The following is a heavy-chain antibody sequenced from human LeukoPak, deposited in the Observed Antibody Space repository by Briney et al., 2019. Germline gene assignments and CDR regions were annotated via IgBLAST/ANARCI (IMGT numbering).Heavy chain of an antibody. V-gene: IGHV3-30*02. J-gene: IGHJ4*02. CDR1: GFTFSSCG. CDR3: AKNYCDSSGSQYYFDY. D-gene: IGHD3-22*01. Sequence: GGSLRLSCAASGFTFSSCGMHWVRQAPGKGLKWVAFIRYDGSNKYYADSVKGRFTISRDNSKNTLYLQMNSLRPEDTAVYYCAKNYCDSSGSQYYFDYWGQGTLVTVYS. CDR2: IRYDGSNK.